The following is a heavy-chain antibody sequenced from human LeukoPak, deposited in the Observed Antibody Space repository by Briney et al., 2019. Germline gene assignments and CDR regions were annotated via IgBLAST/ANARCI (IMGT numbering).Heavy chain of an antibody. V-gene: IGHV3-23*05. CDR1: GVSVASHG. CDR2: ITRGGST. CDR3: AKVWGTTSGDY. D-gene: IGHD3-16*01. J-gene: IGHJ4*02. Sequence: GGSLRLSCEVSGVSVASHGVHWVRQAPGEGLDWVSAITRGGSTYYSDSVKGRFTISRDNSKNTVYLQMISLRAGDTAVYFCAKVWGTTSGDYWGRGTLVTVSS.